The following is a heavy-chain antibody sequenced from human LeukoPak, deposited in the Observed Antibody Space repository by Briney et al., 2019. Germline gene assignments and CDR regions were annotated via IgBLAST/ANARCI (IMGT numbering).Heavy chain of an antibody. CDR2: ISRSGSDI. CDR3: ARDLAYDYNYFCYGLDV. D-gene: IGHD5-24*01. V-gene: IGHV3-48*03. J-gene: IGHJ6*02. CDR1: GFIFNNYE. Sequence: GGSLRLSCAASGFIFNNYEMKWVRQAPGKGLEWVSSISRSGSDIHYADSVKGRFAISRDNAKNSLYLQMNSLTAEDTAVYYCARDLAYDYNYFCYGLDVWGQGTTVTVSS.